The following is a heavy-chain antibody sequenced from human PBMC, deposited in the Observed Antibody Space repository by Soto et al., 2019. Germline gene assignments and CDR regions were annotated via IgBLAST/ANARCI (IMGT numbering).Heavy chain of an antibody. V-gene: IGHV2-5*01. Sequence: CGRTLANPTRPLPLTCTLSGISLITSGVGLGWMRQTPGKALEWLALVYWNDDKHYSPSLKSRLTITKDTSKNQAILTMTKMDPVDTATYYCARGLATPPVFAFDIWGQGTVVTVSS. J-gene: IGHJ3*02. CDR1: GISLITSGVG. D-gene: IGHD1-1*01. CDR2: VYWNDDK. CDR3: ARGLATPPVFAFDI.